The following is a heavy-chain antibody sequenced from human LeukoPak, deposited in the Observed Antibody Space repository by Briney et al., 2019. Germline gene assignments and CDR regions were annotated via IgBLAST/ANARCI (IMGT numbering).Heavy chain of an antibody. D-gene: IGHD3-3*01. CDR3: AKGREYYDFWSGYYKEFDY. V-gene: IGHV3-23*01. CDR1: GFTFSSYA. CDR2: ISGSGGST. Sequence: GGSLRLSCAASGFTFSSYAMSWVRQAPGKGLEWVSAISGSGGSTYYAGSVKGRFTISRDNSKNTLYLQMNSLRAEDTAVYYCAKGREYYDFWSGYYKEFDYWGQGTLVTVSS. J-gene: IGHJ4*02.